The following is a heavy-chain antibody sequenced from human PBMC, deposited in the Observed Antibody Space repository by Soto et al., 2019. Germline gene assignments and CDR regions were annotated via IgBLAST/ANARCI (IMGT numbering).Heavy chain of an antibody. CDR1: GFTFSTYW. V-gene: IGHV3-74*01. CDR2: INADGTTT. CDR3: ATVATHSYNWVDP. D-gene: IGHD3-3*02. Sequence: EVHLVESGGGLVQPGGSLRLSCAASGFTFSTYWMHWVRQAPGKGLVWVSRINADGTTTTYADSVKGRFTISRDNAKNTLYLQMNSLTAEDTAVYFCATVATHSYNWVDPWGQGTLVTSSS. J-gene: IGHJ5*02.